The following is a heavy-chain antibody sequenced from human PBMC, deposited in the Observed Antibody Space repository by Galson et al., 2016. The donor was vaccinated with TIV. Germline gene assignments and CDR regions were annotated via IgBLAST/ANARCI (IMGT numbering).Heavy chain of an antibody. J-gene: IGHJ4*02. Sequence: SLRLSCAASGFTFSSYGMHWVRQAPGKGLEWVAFISYDGTDKYYRDSVKGRFTISRDKAKNTLYLQMNSLRVEDTAVYYCARVFISYYFDSWGQGTSVTVSS. CDR2: ISYDGTDK. CDR3: ARVFISYYFDS. D-gene: IGHD5-18*01. CDR1: GFTFSSYG. V-gene: IGHV3-30*10.